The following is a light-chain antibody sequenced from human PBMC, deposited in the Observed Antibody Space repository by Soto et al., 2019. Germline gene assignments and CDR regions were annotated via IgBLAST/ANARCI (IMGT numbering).Light chain of an antibody. J-gene: IGLJ2*01. CDR1: SSDVGGYNY. CDR3: SSYTSSSTLE. V-gene: IGLV2-14*01. CDR2: DVS. Sequence: QSALTQPASVSGSPGQSITISCTGTSSDVGGYNYVSWYQQHPGKAPKLMIYDVSNRPSGVSNRFSGSKSGNTASLTISGLQDEDAADYYCSSYTSSSTLEFGGGTKLTVL.